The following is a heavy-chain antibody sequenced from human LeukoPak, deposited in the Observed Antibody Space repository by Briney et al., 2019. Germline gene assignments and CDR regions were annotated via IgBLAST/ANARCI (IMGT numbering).Heavy chain of an antibody. V-gene: IGHV3-23*01. D-gene: IGHD5-12*01. CDR3: AIGPPYGGYSD. Sequence: GGSLRLSCAASGFTFTTYAMTWVRQAPGKGPEWVSTINGSGGRTYYADSLKGRFTISRDNSKNTLYLQMDSLRAEDTAGYYCAIGPPYGGYSDWGQGTLVTVSS. CDR2: INGSGGRT. J-gene: IGHJ4*02. CDR1: GFTFTTYA.